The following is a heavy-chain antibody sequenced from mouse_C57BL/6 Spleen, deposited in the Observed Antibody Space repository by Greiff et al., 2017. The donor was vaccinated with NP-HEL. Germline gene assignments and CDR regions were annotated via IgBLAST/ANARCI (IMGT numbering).Heavy chain of an antibody. CDR2: IRNKANNHAT. Sequence: DVHLVESGGGLVQPGGSMKLSCAASGFTFSDAWMDWVRQSPEKGLEWVAEIRNKANNHATYYAESVKGRFTISRDDSKSSVYLQMNSLRDEDTGIYYCTRGLRSYFDYWGQGTTLTVSS. CDR1: GFTFSDAW. D-gene: IGHD1-1*01. J-gene: IGHJ2*01. V-gene: IGHV6-6*01. CDR3: TRGLRSYFDY.